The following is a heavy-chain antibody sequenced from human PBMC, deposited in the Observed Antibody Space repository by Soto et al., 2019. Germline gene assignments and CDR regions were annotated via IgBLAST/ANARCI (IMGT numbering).Heavy chain of an antibody. Sequence: GESLTSSCRCSGYSFTGYWISWVRQMPGKGLEWMGRIDPSDSYTNYSPSFQGHVTISADKSISTAYLQWSSLKASDTAMYYCALPSSWSPYGMDVWGQGTTVTVSS. CDR1: GYSFTGYW. CDR3: ALPSSWSPYGMDV. V-gene: IGHV5-10-1*01. D-gene: IGHD6-13*01. CDR2: IDPSDSYT. J-gene: IGHJ6*02.